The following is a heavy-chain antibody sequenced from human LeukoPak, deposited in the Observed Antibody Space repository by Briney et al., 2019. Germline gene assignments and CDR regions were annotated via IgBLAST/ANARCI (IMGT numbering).Heavy chain of an antibody. J-gene: IGHJ4*02. CDR1: GYSFINYY. CDR3: ARAWEAVAGNYGVVDY. Sequence: ASVKVSCKASGYSFINYYIHWVRQAPGQGLEWMGIINPSGAGTSFAQKFRGRVTMTRDMSTSTVYMELNSLRSQDTAVYYCARAWEAVAGNYGVVDYWGQGTLVTVSS. V-gene: IGHV1-46*01. D-gene: IGHD4-17*01. CDR2: INPSGAGT.